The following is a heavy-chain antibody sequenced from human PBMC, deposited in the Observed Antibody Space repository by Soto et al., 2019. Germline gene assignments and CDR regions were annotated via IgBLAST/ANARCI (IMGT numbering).Heavy chain of an antibody. CDR1: GGSLSGNY. CDR3: ARTTAAIHLNY. D-gene: IGHD2-21*02. CDR2: THHSGST. J-gene: IGHJ4*02. Sequence: SETLSLTCTVYGGSLSGNYWGWIRQPPGKGLEWIGETHHSGSTAYNPSLKSRVTISVDTSRNQFSLKLNSVTAADTAVYYCARTTAAIHLNYWSQGTLVTVSS. V-gene: IGHV4-34*01.